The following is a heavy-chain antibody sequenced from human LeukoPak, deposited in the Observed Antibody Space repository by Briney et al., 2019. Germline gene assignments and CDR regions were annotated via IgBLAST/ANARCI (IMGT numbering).Heavy chain of an antibody. D-gene: IGHD6-13*01. CDR3: ARDPTLGYSSAFDY. Sequence: SETLSLTCTVSGGSISSYYWSWIRQPAGKGLEWIGRIYTSGSTNYNPSLKSRVTMSVDTSKNQFSLKLSSVTAADTAVYCCARDPTLGYSSAFDYWGQGTLVTVSS. J-gene: IGHJ4*02. CDR1: GGSISSYY. CDR2: IYTSGST. V-gene: IGHV4-4*07.